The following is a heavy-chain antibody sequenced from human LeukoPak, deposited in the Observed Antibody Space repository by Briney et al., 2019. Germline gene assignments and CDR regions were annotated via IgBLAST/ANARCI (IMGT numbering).Heavy chain of an antibody. Sequence: GGSLRLSCTGSAFTFSSYAMSWVRQAPGKGLEWVSAISGSGGSTYYADSVKGRFTISRDNSKNTLYLQMNSLRAEDTAVYYCAKDRRAARPDYFDYWGQGTLVTVSS. V-gene: IGHV3-23*01. D-gene: IGHD6-6*01. CDR2: ISGSGGST. CDR1: AFTFSSYA. J-gene: IGHJ4*02. CDR3: AKDRRAARPDYFDY.